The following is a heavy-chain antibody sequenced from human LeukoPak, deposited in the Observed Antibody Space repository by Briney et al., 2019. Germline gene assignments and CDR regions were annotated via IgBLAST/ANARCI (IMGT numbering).Heavy chain of an antibody. V-gene: IGHV4-39*01. CDR3: ARMGTSGGVTTVTIFDY. CDR2: IYYSGST. D-gene: IGHD4-17*01. J-gene: IGHJ4*02. Sequence: SETLSLTCTVSGGSISSSSYYWGWIRQPPGKGLEWIGSIYYSGSTYYNPSLKSRVTISVDTSKNQFSLKLSSVTAADTAVYYCARMGTSGGVTTVTIFDYWGQGTLVTVSS. CDR1: GGSISSSSYY.